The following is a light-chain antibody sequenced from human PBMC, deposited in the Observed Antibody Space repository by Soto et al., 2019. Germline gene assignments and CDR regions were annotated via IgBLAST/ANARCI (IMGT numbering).Light chain of an antibody. Sequence: DMHITQSPSTLSASVGDRVTITCRASQSITNCLAWYQQKPGKAPKLLIFDASSLRSGVPSRFSGSGSGTEFTLTISSLQPEDFATYYCQQHNPYSPYTFGQGTKVDIE. V-gene: IGKV1-5*03. CDR3: QQHNPYSPYT. J-gene: IGKJ2*01. CDR1: QSITNC. CDR2: DAS.